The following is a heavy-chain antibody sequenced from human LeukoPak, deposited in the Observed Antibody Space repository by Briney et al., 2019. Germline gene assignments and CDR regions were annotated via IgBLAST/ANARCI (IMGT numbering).Heavy chain of an antibody. CDR1: GGSFSGYY. D-gene: IGHD6-13*01. Sequence: SETLSLTCAVYGGSFSGYYWSWIRQPPGKGLEWIGEINHSGSTNYNPSLKSRVTISVDTSKNQFSLKLSSVTAADTAVYYCARQGSSWYGYWFDPWGQGTLVTVSS. J-gene: IGHJ5*02. V-gene: IGHV4-34*01. CDR2: INHSGST. CDR3: ARQGSSWYGYWFDP.